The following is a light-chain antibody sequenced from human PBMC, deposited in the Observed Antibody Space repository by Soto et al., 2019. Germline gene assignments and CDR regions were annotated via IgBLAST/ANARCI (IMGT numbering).Light chain of an antibody. V-gene: IGKV1-33*01. CDR2: EVS. CDR1: QDISDY. Sequence: DIQMTQSPSSLSASVGDRVTITCQASQDISDYLNWYQQKPGKAPKVLIYEVSNLERGVPSRFSGSGSGTDFTFTISSLQPEDIATYYCQQYDNPPFTFGPGTKVDIK. J-gene: IGKJ3*01. CDR3: QQYDNPPFT.